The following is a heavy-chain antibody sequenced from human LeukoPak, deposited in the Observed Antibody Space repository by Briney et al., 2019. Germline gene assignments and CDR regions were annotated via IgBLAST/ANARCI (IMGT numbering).Heavy chain of an antibody. J-gene: IGHJ5*02. V-gene: IGHV4-39*07. Sequence: PSETLSLTCTVSGGSISSGSYYWGWIRQSPGKGLEWIGSIYYSRSTYYNPSLKSRVTISVDTSKNQFSLKLSSVTAADTAVYYCTHSFDYYGSGGNWFDPWGQGTLVTVSS. D-gene: IGHD3-10*01. CDR3: THSFDYYGSGGNWFDP. CDR2: IYYSRST. CDR1: GGSISSGSYY.